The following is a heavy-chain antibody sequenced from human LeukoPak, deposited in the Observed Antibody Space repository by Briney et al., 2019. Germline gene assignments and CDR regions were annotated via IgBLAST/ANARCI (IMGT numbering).Heavy chain of an antibody. D-gene: IGHD3-22*01. CDR1: GFTFSSYG. V-gene: IGHV3-30*04. Sequence: SGGSLRLSCAASGFTFSSYGMHWVSQAPGKGREWLAVISYDGSNKYYADSVKGRFTISRDNSKNTLYLQMNSLRAEDTAVYYCARVCDDSSGYYYVGGTAFDIWGQGTMVTVSS. CDR3: ARVCDDSSGYYYVGGTAFDI. CDR2: ISYDGSNK. J-gene: IGHJ3*02.